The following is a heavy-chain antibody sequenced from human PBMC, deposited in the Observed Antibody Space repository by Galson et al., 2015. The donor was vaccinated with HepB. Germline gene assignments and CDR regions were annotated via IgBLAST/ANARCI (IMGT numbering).Heavy chain of an antibody. V-gene: IGHV3-15*01. D-gene: IGHD2-8*02. CDR1: GFPFNNAW. CDR2: IKSKTDGETT. CDR3: TTDVYYSTYWSWLDP. J-gene: IGHJ5*02. Sequence: SLRLSCAASGFPFNNAWMTWVRQAPGMGLEWVGRIKSKTDGETTDYAAPVKGRFTISRDDSKNRLYLQMNSLKTEDTADYYCTTDVYYSTYWSWLDPWGQGTLVTVSS.